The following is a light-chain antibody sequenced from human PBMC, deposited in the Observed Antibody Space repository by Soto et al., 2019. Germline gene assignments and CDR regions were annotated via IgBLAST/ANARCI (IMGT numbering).Light chain of an antibody. V-gene: IGKV1-39*01. CDR3: LQTDSNPLT. CDR2: TAS. CDR1: QSISSH. J-gene: IGKJ4*01. Sequence: DIQMTQSPSSLSASVGDRVTITCRASQSISSHLNWYLQKPGRAPNLLISTASTLPSGVPPRFSGSGSGTVFTLTLSSLQPEDSATYYCLQTDSNPLTFGGGTKVDIK.